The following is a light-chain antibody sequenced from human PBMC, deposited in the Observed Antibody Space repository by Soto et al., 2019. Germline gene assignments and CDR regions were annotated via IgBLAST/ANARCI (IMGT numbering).Light chain of an antibody. Sequence: EIVMTQSPGTLSVSPGERATLSFRASQTIDTNLAWYQQKPGQAPRLLIFGASTRATGIPARFSGSGSGTEFTLTISSLQPDDFATYYCQQYNSYSQTFGQGTKVDIK. CDR2: GAS. CDR1: QTIDTN. CDR3: QQYNSYSQT. V-gene: IGKV3-15*01. J-gene: IGKJ1*01.